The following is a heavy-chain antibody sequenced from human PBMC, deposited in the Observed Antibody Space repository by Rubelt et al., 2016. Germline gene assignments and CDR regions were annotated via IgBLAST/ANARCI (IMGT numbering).Heavy chain of an antibody. CDR1: GFIFNKYW. D-gene: IGHD3-3*02. V-gene: IGHV3-74*01. CDR2: INSDGSST. CDR3: ARDISLDY. Sequence: EVQLVESGGVSVRRGGSVRLSCAASGFIFNKYWMHWVRQVPGEGLMWVSRINSDGSSTSYADSVKGRFTISRDNAKNTLYLQMNSLRAEDTAVYYCARDISLDYWGQGTLVTVSS. J-gene: IGHJ4*02.